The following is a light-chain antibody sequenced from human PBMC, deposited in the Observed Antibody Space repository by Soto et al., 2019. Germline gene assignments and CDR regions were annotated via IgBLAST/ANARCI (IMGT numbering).Light chain of an antibody. J-gene: IGKJ4*01. CDR3: QQFNVYPLT. CDR2: AAS. Sequence: DIQLTQSPSFLSASVGDRVTITCRASQGIRDFLAWYQQKPGKAPKLLIYAASTLQTGVPTRFSGIASWTEFPLIISNLQPADFATYYCQQFNVYPLTFGGGTKVEIK. CDR1: QGIRDF. V-gene: IGKV1-9*01.